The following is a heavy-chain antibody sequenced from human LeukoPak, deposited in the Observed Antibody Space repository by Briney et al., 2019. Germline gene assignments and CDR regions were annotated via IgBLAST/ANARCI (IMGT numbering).Heavy chain of an antibody. CDR2: IAYDGSNE. Sequence: GGSLRLSCAASGFSFSNFGMHWVRQAPGKGLEWVAIIAYDGSNEYYADSVKGRFTISRDNSKNTLYLQMNSLRAEDTAVYYCARELNWGGRYFDYWGQGTLVTVSS. J-gene: IGHJ4*02. D-gene: IGHD7-27*01. CDR1: GFSFSNFG. CDR3: ARELNWGGRYFDY. V-gene: IGHV3-30*03.